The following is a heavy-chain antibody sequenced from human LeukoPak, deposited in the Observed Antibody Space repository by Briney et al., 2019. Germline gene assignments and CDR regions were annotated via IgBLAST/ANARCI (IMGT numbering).Heavy chain of an antibody. CDR2: ITNSGDST. CDR3: AKDRGYYDDSGYLI. Sequence: GGSLTLSCAASGFNFGSYGMIWVRQAPGKGLEWVSTITNSGDSTYYADSVKGRFTISRDDSRNTLYLQMNSLRVDDTAVYYCAKDRGYYDDSGYLIWGQGTLVTVSS. CDR1: GFNFGSYG. V-gene: IGHV3-23*01. J-gene: IGHJ4*02. D-gene: IGHD3-22*01.